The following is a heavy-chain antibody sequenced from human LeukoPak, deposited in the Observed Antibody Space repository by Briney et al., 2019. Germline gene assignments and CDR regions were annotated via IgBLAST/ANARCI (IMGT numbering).Heavy chain of an antibody. CDR1: GFSFRSYG. D-gene: IGHD3-22*01. J-gene: IGHJ4*02. Sequence: GGSLRLSCAASGFSFRSYGIHWVRQAPGKGLEWVAVIGSDGSNKYYADSVKGRFTISRDNSKNTLYLQMNSLRTEDTAMYFCAKEIYYDSSAFFDYWGQGTLVTVSS. CDR3: AKEIYYDSSAFFDY. CDR2: IGSDGSNK. V-gene: IGHV3-30*18.